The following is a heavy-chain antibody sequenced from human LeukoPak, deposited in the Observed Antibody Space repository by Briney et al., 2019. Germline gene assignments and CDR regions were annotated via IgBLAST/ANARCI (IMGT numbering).Heavy chain of an antibody. Sequence: SETLSLTCTVSGVSINNYYWGWIRLSPGKGPEWIGWSYHRGSTSYNPSLKSRVAISVDTSKNQFSLKLSSVTAADTAVYYCARDRELGYWGQGTLVIVSSDVWGQGTTVTVSS. V-gene: IGHV4-59*01. D-gene: IGHD5-12*01. J-gene: IGHJ6*02. CDR2: SYHRGST. CDR3: ARDRELGYWGQGTLVIVSSDV. CDR1: GVSINNYY.